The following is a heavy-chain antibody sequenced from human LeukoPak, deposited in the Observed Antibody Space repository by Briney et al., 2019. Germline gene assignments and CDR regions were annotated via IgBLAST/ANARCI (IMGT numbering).Heavy chain of an antibody. CDR2: ISYDGSNK. CDR1: GFTFSSYG. V-gene: IGHV3-30*18. Sequence: GGSLRLSCAASGFTFSSYGMHWVRQAPGKGLEWVAVISYDGSNKYYADSVKGRFTISRDNSKNTLYLQMNSLRAEDTAAYYCAKGRAVTTWRYGMDVCGQGTTVTVSS. D-gene: IGHD4-17*01. J-gene: IGHJ6*02. CDR3: AKGRAVTTWRYGMDV.